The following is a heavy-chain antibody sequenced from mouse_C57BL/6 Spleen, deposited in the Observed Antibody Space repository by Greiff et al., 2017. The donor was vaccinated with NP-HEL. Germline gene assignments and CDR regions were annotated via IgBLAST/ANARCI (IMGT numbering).Heavy chain of an antibody. CDR3: ARPYYSNLFAY. CDR2: IHPNSGST. CDR1: GYTFTSYW. V-gene: IGHV1-64*01. D-gene: IGHD2-5*01. J-gene: IGHJ3*01. Sequence: VQLQQSGAELVKPGASVKLSCKASGYTFTSYWMHWVKQRPGQGLEWIGMIHPNSGSTNYNEKFKSKATLTVDKSSSTAYMQLSSLTSEDSAVYYCARPYYSNLFAYWGQGTLVTVSA.